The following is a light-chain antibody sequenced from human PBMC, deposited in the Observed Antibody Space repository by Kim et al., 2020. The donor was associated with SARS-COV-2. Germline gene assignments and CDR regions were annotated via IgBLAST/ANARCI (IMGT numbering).Light chain of an antibody. CDR1: QRIGSW. CDR2: KAS. CDR3: QQYDSFSWT. J-gene: IGKJ1*01. Sequence: SASVGDRAPIPCRASQRIGSWLAWDQQKPGKAPTLLIYKASTLESGIPLRFSGSGSGTEFTLTISSLQPDDFATYYCQQYDSFSWTFGQGTKREI. V-gene: IGKV1-5*03.